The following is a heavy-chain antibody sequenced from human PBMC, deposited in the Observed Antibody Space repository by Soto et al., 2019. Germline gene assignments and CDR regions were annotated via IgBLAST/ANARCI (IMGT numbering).Heavy chain of an antibody. CDR2: IIPIFGTA. Sequence: SVEVSCKASGGTFSSCAISWVRQAPGQGLEWMGGIIPIFGTANYAQKFQGRVTITADESTSTAYMELSSLRSEDTAVYYCARDGYCGGDCYFYWGQGTLVTV. J-gene: IGHJ4*02. D-gene: IGHD2-21*02. V-gene: IGHV1-69*13. CDR3: ARDGYCGGDCYFY. CDR1: GGTFSSCA.